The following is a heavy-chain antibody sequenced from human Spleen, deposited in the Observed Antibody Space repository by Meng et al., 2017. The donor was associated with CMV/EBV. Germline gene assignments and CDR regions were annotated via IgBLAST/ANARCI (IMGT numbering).Heavy chain of an antibody. J-gene: IGHJ3*02. D-gene: IGHD3-22*01. Sequence: FTGYGVSWVRQAPGQGLEWMGWISGYDGRANYLQKLQGRVTLTTDTSTTTAYMELRSLRSDDTAVYYCARDFYQYDSSGYYEDTFDIWGQGTMVTVSS. CDR3: ARDFYQYDSSGYYEDTFDI. CDR2: ISGYDGRA. CDR1: FTGYG. V-gene: IGHV1-18*01.